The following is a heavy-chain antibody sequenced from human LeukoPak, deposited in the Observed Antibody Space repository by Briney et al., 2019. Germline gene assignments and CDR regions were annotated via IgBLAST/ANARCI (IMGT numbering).Heavy chain of an antibody. CDR3: ARGGDYGDREADY. CDR2: ISYDGSNK. D-gene: IGHD4-17*01. Sequence: PGRSLRLSCAASGFTFSSYGMHWVRQAPGKGLEWVAVISYDGSNKYYADSVKGRFTISRDNAKNSLYLQMNSLRAEDTAVYYCARGGDYGDREADYWGQGTLVTVSS. V-gene: IGHV3-30*03. CDR1: GFTFSSYG. J-gene: IGHJ4*02.